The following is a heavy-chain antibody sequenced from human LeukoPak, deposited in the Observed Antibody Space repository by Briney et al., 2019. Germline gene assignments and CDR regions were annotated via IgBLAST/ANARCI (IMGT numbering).Heavy chain of an antibody. V-gene: IGHV1-46*01. CDR1: GYTFSSYY. Sequence: ASVKVSCKASGYTFSSYYMNWVRQAPGQGLGWMGIINPSAGSTTYAQKFQGRVTMTRDTSTSTVHMEVSSLRSEDTAVYYCARAAAAGRRFDYWRQGTLVTVSS. CDR2: INPSAGST. CDR3: ARAAAAGRRFDY. D-gene: IGHD6-13*01. J-gene: IGHJ4*02.